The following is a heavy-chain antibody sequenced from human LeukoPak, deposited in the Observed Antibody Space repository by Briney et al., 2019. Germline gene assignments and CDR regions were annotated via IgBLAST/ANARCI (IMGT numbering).Heavy chain of an antibody. V-gene: IGHV4-59*01. CDR1: GGSISSYS. Sequence: PSETLSLTCTVSGGSISSYSCSWIRQPPGKGLEWIGYIYYSGSTNYNPSLKSRVTVSVDTSKKQFSLKLRSVTAADTAVYYCARHTRNWFDPWGQGTLVTVSS. J-gene: IGHJ5*02. CDR3: ARHTRNWFDP. CDR2: IYYSGST. D-gene: IGHD3-3*01.